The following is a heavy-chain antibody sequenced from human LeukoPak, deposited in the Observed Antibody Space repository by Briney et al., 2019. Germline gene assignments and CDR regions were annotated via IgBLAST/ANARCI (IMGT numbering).Heavy chain of an antibody. CDR2: INHSGST. J-gene: IGHJ4*02. D-gene: IGHD3-3*01. CDR1: DGSFSGYY. CDR3: ARGLNDSWTGENY. Sequence: PSETLSLACAVYDGSFSGYYWSWIRQPPGKGLEWIGEINHSGSTNYNPSLKSRVTISLDTSKSQFSLKVRYVTAADTAVYYCARGLNDSWTGENYWGQGTLVTVSS. V-gene: IGHV4-34*01.